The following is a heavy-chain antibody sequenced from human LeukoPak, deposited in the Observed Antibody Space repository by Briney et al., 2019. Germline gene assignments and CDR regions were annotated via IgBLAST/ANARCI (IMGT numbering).Heavy chain of an antibody. CDR2: INPNSGGT. Sequence: ASVKVSCKASGYTFTGYYIHYVRQAPGQGLEWMGWINPNSGGTHYAQKFQGRVTMTRDTSVNTVYMELSRLTSDDTAVYYCAGGGFYNNYRWVELHFDYWGQGTLVTVSS. CDR1: GYTFTGYY. CDR3: AGGGFYNNYRWVELHFDY. D-gene: IGHD4-11*01. J-gene: IGHJ4*02. V-gene: IGHV1-2*02.